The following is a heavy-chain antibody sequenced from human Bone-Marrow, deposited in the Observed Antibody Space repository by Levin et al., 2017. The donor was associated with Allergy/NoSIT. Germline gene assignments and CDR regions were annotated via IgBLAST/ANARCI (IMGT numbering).Heavy chain of an antibody. CDR3: ARTNALDI. J-gene: IGHJ3*02. CDR2: IFYSGAT. CDR1: GGSLSGSH. Sequence: SETLSLTCSVSGGSLSGSHWNWIRQPPGEGLEWIGCIFYSGATYYNPSLQSRVTISVDTSKNQFSLKLNSVTAADTAIYYCARTNALDIWGQGTMVTVSS. V-gene: IGHV4-59*01.